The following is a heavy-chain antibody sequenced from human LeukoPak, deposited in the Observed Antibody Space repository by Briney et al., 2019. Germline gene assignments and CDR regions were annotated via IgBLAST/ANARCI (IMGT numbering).Heavy chain of an antibody. J-gene: IGHJ4*02. Sequence: PSETLSLTCTVSGGSISSGGYYWSWIRQHPGKGLEWIGYIYYSGSTYYNPSLKSRVTISVDTSKNQFSLKLSPVTAADTAVYYCARGFGELPTFDYWGQGTLVTVSS. CDR1: GGSISSGGYY. CDR3: ARGFGELPTFDY. V-gene: IGHV4-31*03. CDR2: IYYSGST. D-gene: IGHD3-10*01.